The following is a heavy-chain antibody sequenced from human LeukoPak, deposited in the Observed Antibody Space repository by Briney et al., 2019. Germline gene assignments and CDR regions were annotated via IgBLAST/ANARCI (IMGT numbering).Heavy chain of an antibody. CDR1: GGSINGGNDY. Sequence: TPSETLSLTCTVSGGSINGGNDYGRWSRQPAGKGLEWIWRIYTSGSTNYHPSLKSRLTISLDMSKNQFSLKLSSVTASGTAVYYCASHYSHYYGSGSLIDPWGQGTLVTVSS. D-gene: IGHD3-10*01. CDR3: ASHYSHYYGSGSLIDP. J-gene: IGHJ5*02. V-gene: IGHV4-61*02. CDR2: IYTSGST.